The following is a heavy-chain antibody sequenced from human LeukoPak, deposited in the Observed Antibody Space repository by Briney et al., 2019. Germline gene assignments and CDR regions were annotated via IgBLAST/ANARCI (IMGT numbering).Heavy chain of an antibody. Sequence: GASVKVSCKASGYTFTSYYMHWVRQAPGQGLEWMGIINPSGGSTSYAQKSQGRVTMTRDTSTSTVYMELSSLRSEATAVYYCAREVFGYENDYWGQGTLVTVSS. D-gene: IGHD5-12*01. V-gene: IGHV1-46*01. J-gene: IGHJ4*02. CDR1: GYTFTSYY. CDR3: AREVFGYENDY. CDR2: INPSGGST.